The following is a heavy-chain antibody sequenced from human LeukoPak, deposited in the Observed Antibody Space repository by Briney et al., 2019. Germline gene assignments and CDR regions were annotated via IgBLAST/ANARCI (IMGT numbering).Heavy chain of an antibody. Sequence: SETLSLTCTVSGGSINSYYWSWIRQPPGKGLEWIGYIYYSGSTNYNPSLKSRVTISVDTSKNQFSLKLSSVTAADTAVYYCARTSTVTTGSWFDPWGQGTLVTVSS. J-gene: IGHJ5*02. D-gene: IGHD4-17*01. V-gene: IGHV4-59*01. CDR2: IYYSGST. CDR3: ARTSTVTTGSWFDP. CDR1: GGSINSYY.